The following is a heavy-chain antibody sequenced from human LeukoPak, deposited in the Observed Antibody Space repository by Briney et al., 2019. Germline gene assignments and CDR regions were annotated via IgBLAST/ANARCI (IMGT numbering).Heavy chain of an antibody. CDR3: ARAYQRLGYLSLPDY. Sequence: ASVKVSCKASGYTFTGYYIHWVRQAPGQGLEWMGWIHPSTGNPTYAQGFTGRFVFSLDTSVSTTYLQISSLKAEDTAVYYCARAYQRLGYLSLPDYWGQGTLVTVSS. CDR2: IHPSTGNP. V-gene: IGHV7-4-1*02. D-gene: IGHD3-16*02. CDR1: GYTFTGYY. J-gene: IGHJ4*02.